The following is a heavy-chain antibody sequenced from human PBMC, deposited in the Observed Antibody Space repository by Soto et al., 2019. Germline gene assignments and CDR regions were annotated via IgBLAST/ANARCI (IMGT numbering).Heavy chain of an antibody. D-gene: IGHD3-22*01. V-gene: IGHV1-18*01. CDR3: ERDPYYYDNSGTGWFDP. CDR1: GYTFTSYG. Sequence: ASVKVSCKASGYTFTSYGYTWVRQAPGQGLEWMGWISAYNGDTKCAQKLQGRVTMTTDTSTSTAYMELRSLRSDDTAVYYCERDPYYYDNSGTGWFDPWGQGTLVTVSS. CDR2: ISAYNGDT. J-gene: IGHJ5*02.